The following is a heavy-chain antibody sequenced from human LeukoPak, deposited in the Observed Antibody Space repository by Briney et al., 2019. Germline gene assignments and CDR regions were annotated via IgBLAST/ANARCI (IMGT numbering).Heavy chain of an antibody. D-gene: IGHD1-1*01. V-gene: IGHV4-4*09. Sequence: SETLSLTCTVSSGSISSYYWSWIRQPPGKGLEWIGYIYTSGSTNYNPSLKSRVTISVDTSKNQFSLKLSSVTAADTAVYYCARGVHLYTDYYYYYMDVWGKGTTVTVSS. CDR3: ARGVHLYTDYYYYYMDV. CDR2: IYTSGST. CDR1: SGSISSYY. J-gene: IGHJ6*03.